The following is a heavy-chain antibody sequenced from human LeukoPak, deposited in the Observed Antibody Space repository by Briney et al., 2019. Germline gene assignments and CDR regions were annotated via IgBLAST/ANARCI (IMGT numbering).Heavy chain of an antibody. CDR3: TRDRGSGWYFFDF. CDR2: IRNKAYGGTA. D-gene: IGHD6-19*01. V-gene: IGHV3-49*03. Sequence: GGSLRLSCTASGFTFGDYAMTWFRQAPGKGLEWVGFIRNKAYGGTAEYAASVKGRFTISGDDSKTIAYLQMNSLKTEDTAVYYCTRDRGSGWYFFDFWGQGTLVTVSS. J-gene: IGHJ4*02. CDR1: GFTFGDYA.